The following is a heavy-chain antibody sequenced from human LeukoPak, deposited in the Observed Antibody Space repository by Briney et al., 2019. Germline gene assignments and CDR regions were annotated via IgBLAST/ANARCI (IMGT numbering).Heavy chain of an antibody. J-gene: IGHJ4*02. CDR3: ATDMSTHYFGS. D-gene: IGHD3-10*02. CDR1: GISFRSYG. Sequence: GGSLRLSCAASGISFRSYGMHWVRQAPGKGLEWVTFIWYDASNKYYAESVKGRFTISRDNSRNTVFLQMNSLRAEDTAIYYCATDMSTHYFGSWGQGTLVTVSS. CDR2: IWYDASNK. V-gene: IGHV3-30*02.